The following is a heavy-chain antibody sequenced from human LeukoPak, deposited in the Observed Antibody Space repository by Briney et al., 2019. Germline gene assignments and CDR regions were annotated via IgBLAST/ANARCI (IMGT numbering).Heavy chain of an antibody. Sequence: PSETLSLTCTVSGYSISSGYYWGWIRQPPGKGLEWIGSIYHSGSTYYNPSLKSRVTISVDTSKNQFSLKLSSVTAADTAVYYCARVGDITMMVVVTPEFDYWGQGTLVTVSS. V-gene: IGHV4-38-2*02. D-gene: IGHD3-22*01. CDR1: GYSISSGYY. J-gene: IGHJ4*02. CDR3: ARVGDITMMVVVTPEFDY. CDR2: IYHSGST.